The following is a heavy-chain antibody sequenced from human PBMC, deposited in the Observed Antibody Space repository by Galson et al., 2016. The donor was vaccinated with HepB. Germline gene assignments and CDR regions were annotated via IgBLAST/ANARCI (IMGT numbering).Heavy chain of an antibody. J-gene: IGHJ4*02. CDR2: LYSSGST. CDR3: ARDGESGSYDV. V-gene: IGHV3-53*01. CDR1: GFSLSSNY. Sequence: SLRLSCAASGFSLSSNYMSWIRQTPGQGLEWISVLYSSGSTYYADSVKGRFTISRDNSKNTFYLQMDSLRGNDTAIYYCARDGESGSYDVWGQGTLVSVSS. D-gene: IGHD1-26*01.